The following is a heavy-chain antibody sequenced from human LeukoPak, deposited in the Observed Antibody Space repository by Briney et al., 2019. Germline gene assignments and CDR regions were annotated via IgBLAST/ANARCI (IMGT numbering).Heavy chain of an antibody. CDR1: GGSISSSNW. J-gene: IGHJ4*02. V-gene: IGHV4-4*02. CDR2: IYHSGST. D-gene: IGHD3-22*01. CDR3: ARFPITMIGRTQVVDY. Sequence: SETLSLTCAVSGGSISSSNWWSWVRQPPGKGLEWIGEIYHSGSTNYNPSLKSRVTISVDKSKNQFSLKLSSVTAADTAVYYCARFPITMIGRTQVVDYWGQGTLVTVSS.